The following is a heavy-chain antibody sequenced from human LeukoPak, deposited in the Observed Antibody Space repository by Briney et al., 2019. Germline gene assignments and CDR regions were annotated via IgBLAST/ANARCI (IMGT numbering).Heavy chain of an antibody. CDR2: INPNRGGT. D-gene: IGHD6-19*01. V-gene: IGHV1-2*02. J-gene: IGHJ6*02. Sequence: GASVKVSCKASGYTFTGYFMHWVRQAPGQGLEWMGWINPNRGGTNYAQKFQGRVTMTRDTSTSTAYMELSGLRSDDTAVYYCAILTAVPGTSYYGMDVWGQGTTVTVSS. CDR3: AILTAVPGTSYYGMDV. CDR1: GYTFTGYF.